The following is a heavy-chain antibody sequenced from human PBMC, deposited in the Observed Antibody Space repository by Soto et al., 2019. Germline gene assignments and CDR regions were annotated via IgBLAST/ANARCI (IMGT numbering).Heavy chain of an antibody. CDR1: GYTFTSYG. CDR3: ARDVYYYGSGSYYKLPFDY. D-gene: IGHD3-10*01. Sequence: ASVKVSCKASGYTFTSYGISWVRRAPGQGLEWMGWISAYNGNTNYAQKLQGRVTMTTDTSTSTAYMELRSLRSDDTAVYYCARDVYYYGSGSYYKLPFDYWGQGTLVTVSS. V-gene: IGHV1-18*01. CDR2: ISAYNGNT. J-gene: IGHJ4*02.